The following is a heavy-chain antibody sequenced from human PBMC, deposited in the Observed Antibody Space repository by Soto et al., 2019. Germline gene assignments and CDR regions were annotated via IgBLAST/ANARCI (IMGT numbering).Heavy chain of an antibody. D-gene: IGHD2-2*01. CDR1: GYSFTSYW. CDR3: ARRIGSTSSDPWYYYYYYMDV. V-gene: IGHV5-51*01. Sequence: GESLKISCKGSGYSFTSYWIGWVRQMPGKGLGWMGIIYPGDSDTRYSPSFQGQVTISADKSISTAYLQWSSLKASDTAIYYCARRIGSTSSDPWYYYYYYMDVWGKGTTVTVSS. CDR2: IYPGDSDT. J-gene: IGHJ6*03.